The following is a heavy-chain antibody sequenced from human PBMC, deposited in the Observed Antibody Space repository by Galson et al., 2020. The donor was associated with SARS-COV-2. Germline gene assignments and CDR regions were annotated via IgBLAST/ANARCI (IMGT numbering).Heavy chain of an antibody. CDR1: GGSISSSSYY. CDR3: ARHDKRSIGWFDP. J-gene: IGHJ5*02. CDR2: IYYSGNT. V-gene: IGHV4-39*01. Sequence: SETLSLTCTVSGGSISSSSYYWGWIRQPPGKGLEWIGSIYYSGNTYYNPSLKSRVTISVDTSKNQFSLKLSSVTAADTAVYHCARHDKRSIGWFDPWGQGTLVIVSS. D-gene: IGHD6-6*01.